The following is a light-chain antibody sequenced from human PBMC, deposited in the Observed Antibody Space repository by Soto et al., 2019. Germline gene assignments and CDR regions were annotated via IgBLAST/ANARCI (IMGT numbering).Light chain of an antibody. CDR1: QSVSSTY. V-gene: IGKV3-20*01. CDR2: GAS. J-gene: IGKJ1*01. CDR3: QQSGSTLWT. Sequence: EIVLTQSPGTLSLSPGERATLSCRASQSVSSTYLAWYQHKPGQAPRLLIYGASSRATGIPDRFSGSGSGSDFTLTISRLEPEDFAVYYCQQSGSTLWTF.